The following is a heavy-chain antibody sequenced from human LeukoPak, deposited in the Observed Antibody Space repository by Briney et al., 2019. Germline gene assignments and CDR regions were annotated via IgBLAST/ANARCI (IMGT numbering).Heavy chain of an antibody. CDR3: AKMLFNYYDSSGIPYYFDY. CDR2: IIGSSGST. V-gene: IGHV3-23*01. D-gene: IGHD3-22*01. Sequence: QAGGSLTRSCAASGFTFSSWAMSWLRQAPGKGLEWISAIIGSSGSTYYADTVKGRFTISRDNAKNTLYLQMNSLRPEDTAVYYCAKMLFNYYDSSGIPYYFDYWGQGTLVTVSS. CDR1: GFTFSSWA. J-gene: IGHJ4*02.